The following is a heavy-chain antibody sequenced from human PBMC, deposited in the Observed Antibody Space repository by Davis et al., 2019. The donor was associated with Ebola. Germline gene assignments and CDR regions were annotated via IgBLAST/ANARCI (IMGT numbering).Heavy chain of an antibody. Sequence: GGSLRLSCAASGFTFSSYSMNWVRQAPGKGLEWVSYISSSSSTIYYADSVKGRFTISRDNAKNSLYLQMNSLRAEDTALYYCAKSAGRYCTGGVCYTDYYYYYGMDVWGQGTTVTVSS. V-gene: IGHV3-48*01. CDR2: ISSSSSTI. CDR3: AKSAGRYCTGGVCYTDYYYYYGMDV. D-gene: IGHD2-8*02. J-gene: IGHJ6*02. CDR1: GFTFSSYS.